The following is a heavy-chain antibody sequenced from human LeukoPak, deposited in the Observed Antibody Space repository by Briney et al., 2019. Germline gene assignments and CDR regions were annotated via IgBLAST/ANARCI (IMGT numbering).Heavy chain of an antibody. CDR3: AREDICCTGTTDL. Sequence: GGSLRLSCAASGFTFSSYRMSWVRQAPGKGLEWVANIKQDGSEKYYVDSVKGRFTISRDNAKNSLYLQMNSLRAEDTAVYYCAREDICCTGTTDLWGRGTLVTVSS. J-gene: IGHJ2*01. V-gene: IGHV3-7*01. D-gene: IGHD1-7*01. CDR2: IKQDGSEK. CDR1: GFTFSSYR.